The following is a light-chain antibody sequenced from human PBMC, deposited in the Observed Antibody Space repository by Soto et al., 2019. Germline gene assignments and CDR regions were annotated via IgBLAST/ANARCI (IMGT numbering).Light chain of an antibody. J-gene: IGLJ1*01. CDR2: EVV. V-gene: IGLV2-8*01. Sequence: QSALTQPPSASGSPGQSVTISCTGTKNDIGVYDFVSWYQHHPDKAPRLIIYEVVQRPSGVPDRFSGSKSGNTASLTVSGLQAADEADYFCKSYAGSNTYVFGSGTKV. CDR1: KNDIGVYDF. CDR3: KSYAGSNTYV.